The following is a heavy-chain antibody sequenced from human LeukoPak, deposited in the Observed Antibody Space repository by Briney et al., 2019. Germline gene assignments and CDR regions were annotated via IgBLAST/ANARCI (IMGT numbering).Heavy chain of an antibody. V-gene: IGHV5-51*01. CDR1: GYSFTSYW. J-gene: IGHJ5*02. CDR2: IYPGDSDT. CDR3: ARSGQQLFTYNWFDP. D-gene: IGHD6-13*01. Sequence: GESLKISCKGSGYSFTSYWIGWVRRMPGKGLEWMGIIYPGDSDTRYSPSFQGQVTISADKSISTAYLQWSSLKTSDTAMYYCARSGQQLFTYNWFDPWGQGTLVTVSS.